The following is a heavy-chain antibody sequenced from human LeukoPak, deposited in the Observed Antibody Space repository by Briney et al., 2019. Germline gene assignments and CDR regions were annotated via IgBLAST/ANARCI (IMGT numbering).Heavy chain of an antibody. CDR2: ITGSGGGT. J-gene: IGHJ1*01. CDR3: AKGLVGTEYFQH. D-gene: IGHD2-8*02. V-gene: IGHV3-23*01. CDR1: GFPFRILP. Sequence: GGSVRLSCGASGFPFRILPMRGVRQAPGKGRVGFSTITGSGGGTSYADSVKGRFTISRDNSKTTLSLQMNSLRAEDTAVYHCAKGLVGTEYFQHWGQGTLVTVSS.